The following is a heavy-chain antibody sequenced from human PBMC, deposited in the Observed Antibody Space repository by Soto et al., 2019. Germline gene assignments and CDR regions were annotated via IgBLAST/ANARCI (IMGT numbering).Heavy chain of an antibody. Sequence: LSLTCTVSGGSLSSSSYYWGWIRQPPGKGLEWIGSIYYSGSTYYNPSLKSRVTISVDTSKNQFSLKLSSVTAADTAVYYCARLRLWGYYFDYWGQGTLVTVSS. CDR2: IYYSGST. J-gene: IGHJ4*02. CDR3: ARLRLWGYYFDY. CDR1: GGSLSSSSYY. D-gene: IGHD1-26*01. V-gene: IGHV4-39*01.